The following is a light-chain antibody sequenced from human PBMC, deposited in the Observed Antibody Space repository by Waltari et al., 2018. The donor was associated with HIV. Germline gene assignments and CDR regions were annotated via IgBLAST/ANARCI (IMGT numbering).Light chain of an antibody. V-gene: IGLV2-8*01. CDR2: EVN. CDR3: SSYAGSNSWV. CDR1: SSDIGGYNY. J-gene: IGLJ3*02. Sequence: QSALTQPPSASGSPGQSVTISCTGTSSDIGGYNYVPWYQQYPGKAPKVMIHEVNKRPSGVPDRFSGSKSGNTASLTVSGLQAEDGAYYYCSSYAGSNSWVFGGGTKLTVL.